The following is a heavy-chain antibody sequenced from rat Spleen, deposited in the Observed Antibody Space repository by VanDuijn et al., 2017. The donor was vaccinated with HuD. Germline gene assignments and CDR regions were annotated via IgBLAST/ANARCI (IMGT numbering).Heavy chain of an antibody. J-gene: IGHJ2*01. D-gene: IGHD4-3*01. CDR1: GFTFSSFP. Sequence: EVQLVESGGGLVQPGRSLKLSCAASGFTFSSFPMAWVRQAPKKGLEWVASIIYDGSSTYYRDSVKGRFTISRDNAKSTLYLQMDSLRSEDTATYYCAVSGYGYWGHGVMVTVSS. CDR2: IIYDGSST. V-gene: IGHV5-7*01. CDR3: AVSGYGY.